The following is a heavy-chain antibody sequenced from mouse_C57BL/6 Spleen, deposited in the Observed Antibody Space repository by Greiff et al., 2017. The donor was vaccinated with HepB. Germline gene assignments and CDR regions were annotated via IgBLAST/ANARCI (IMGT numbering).Heavy chain of an antibody. J-gene: IGHJ2*01. CDR1: GYTFTSYW. Sequence: QVQLQQPGAELVKPGASVKLSCKASGYTFTSYWMHWVKQRPGQGLEWIGMIHPNSGSTNYNEKFKSKATLTVDKSSSTAYMQLSSLTSEDSAVYYGARLDTTVVAGDYWGQGTTLTVSS. V-gene: IGHV1-64*01. CDR2: IHPNSGST. CDR3: ARLDTTVVAGDY. D-gene: IGHD1-1*01.